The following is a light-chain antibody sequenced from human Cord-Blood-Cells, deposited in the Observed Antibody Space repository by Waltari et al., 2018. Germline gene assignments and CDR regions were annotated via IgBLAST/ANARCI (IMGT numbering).Light chain of an antibody. CDR2: AAS. CDR1: QSISSY. Sequence: DIQMTQSPSSLSASVGDRVTITCRASQSISSYLNWYQQKPGKAPKLQIYAASSLQSGVPSRFSGSGACTDFTLTISSLQPEDFATYYCQQSYSTLLTFGQGTKVEIK. V-gene: IGKV1-39*01. CDR3: QQSYSTLLT. J-gene: IGKJ1*01.